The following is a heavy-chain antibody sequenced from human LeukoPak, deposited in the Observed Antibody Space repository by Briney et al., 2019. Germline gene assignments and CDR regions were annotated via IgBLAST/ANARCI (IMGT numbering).Heavy chain of an antibody. CDR3: ARLYSSGWDFRLDYFDY. J-gene: IGHJ4*02. CDR2: IYPGNSDT. Sequence: GESLKISCKGSGYIFTTYWIGWVRQMPGKGLECIGIIYPGNSDTRYSPSFQGQVTISADKSISTAYLQWGSLRASDTAMYYCARLYSSGWDFRLDYFDYWGQGTLVTVSS. CDR1: GYIFTTYW. D-gene: IGHD6-19*01. V-gene: IGHV5-51*01.